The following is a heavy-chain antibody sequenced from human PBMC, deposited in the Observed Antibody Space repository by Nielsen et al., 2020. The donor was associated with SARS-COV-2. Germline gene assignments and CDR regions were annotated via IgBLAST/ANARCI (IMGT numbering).Heavy chain of an antibody. CDR3: AKDSRRYCSSTSCYVGMDV. V-gene: IGHV3-33*06. J-gene: IGHJ6*02. D-gene: IGHD2-2*01. CDR2: IWIDGSDK. Sequence: GESLKISWAASGFTFNRHGMHWVRQAPGKGLEWVAVIWIDGSDKYYADSVKGRFTISRDNSKNTLYLQMNSLRAEDTAVYYCAKDSRRYCSSTSCYVGMDVWGQGTTVTVSS. CDR1: GFTFNRHG.